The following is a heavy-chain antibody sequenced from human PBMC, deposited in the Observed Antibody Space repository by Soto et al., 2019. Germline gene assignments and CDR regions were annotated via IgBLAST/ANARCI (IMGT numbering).Heavy chain of an antibody. Sequence: QLQLQESGPGLVKPSETLSLTCTVSGGSISSSSYYWGWIRQPPGKGLEWIGSIYYSGSTHYNPSLKSRVTISVDTSKNQFSLKLSSVTAADTAVYYCAVEYSSSSGYFDYWGQGTLVTVSS. J-gene: IGHJ4*02. D-gene: IGHD6-6*01. CDR1: GGSISSSSYY. V-gene: IGHV4-39*01. CDR3: AVEYSSSSGYFDY. CDR2: IYYSGST.